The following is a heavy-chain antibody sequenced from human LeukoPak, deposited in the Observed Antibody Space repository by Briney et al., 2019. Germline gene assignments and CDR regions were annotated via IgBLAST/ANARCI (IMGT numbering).Heavy chain of an antibody. D-gene: IGHD6-19*01. CDR3: ARDVESGWYSLRNDAFDI. CDR1: GDSVSSNSAA. CDR2: TYYRSKWYN. Sequence: SQTLSLTCAISGDSVSSNSAAWNWFRQSPSRGLEWLGRTYYRSKWYNDHAVSVKSRITINPDTSKNQFSLQLNSVTPEDTAVYYCARDVESGWYSLRNDAFDIWGQGTMVTVSS. V-gene: IGHV6-1*01. J-gene: IGHJ3*02.